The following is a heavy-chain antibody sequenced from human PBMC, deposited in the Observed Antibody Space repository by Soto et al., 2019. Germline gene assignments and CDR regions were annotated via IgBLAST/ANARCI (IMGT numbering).Heavy chain of an antibody. CDR3: ARDETFTYYYDSSGYSLYRYFDY. CDR2: INAGNGNT. V-gene: IGHV1-3*01. D-gene: IGHD3-22*01. J-gene: IGHJ4*02. Sequence: ASVKVSCKASGYTFTSYAMHWVRQAPGQRLEWMGWINAGNGNTKYSQKFQGRVNITRDTSASTAYMELSSLRSEVTAVYYCARDETFTYYYDSSGYSLYRYFDYWGQGTLVTVSS. CDR1: GYTFTSYA.